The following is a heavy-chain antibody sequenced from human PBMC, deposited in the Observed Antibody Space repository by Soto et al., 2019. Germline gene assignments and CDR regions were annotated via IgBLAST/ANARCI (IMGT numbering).Heavy chain of an antibody. J-gene: IGHJ3*02. Sequence: ASVKDSCKASGGTFSSYGISWVRQAPGQGLEWMGWISAYNGNTNYAQKLQGRVTMTTDTSTSTAYMELRSLRSDDTAVYYCARISNSAFDIWGQGTMVTGSS. V-gene: IGHV1-18*01. CDR2: ISAYNGNT. D-gene: IGHD1-7*01. CDR1: GGTFSSYG. CDR3: ARISNSAFDI.